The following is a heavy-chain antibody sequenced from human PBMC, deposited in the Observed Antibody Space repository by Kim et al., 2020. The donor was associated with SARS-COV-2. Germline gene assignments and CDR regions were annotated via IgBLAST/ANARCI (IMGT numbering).Heavy chain of an antibody. V-gene: IGHV3-33*01. CDR2: IWYDGSNK. CDR1: GFTFSSYG. J-gene: IGHJ4*02. CDR3: ARGIQLWLLSPPDY. D-gene: IGHD5-18*01. Sequence: GGSLRLSCAASGFTFSSYGMHWVRQAPGKGLEWVAVIWYDGSNKYYADSVKGRFTISRNNSKNTLYLQMNSLRAEDTAVYYCARGIQLWLLSPPDYWGQGTLVTVSS.